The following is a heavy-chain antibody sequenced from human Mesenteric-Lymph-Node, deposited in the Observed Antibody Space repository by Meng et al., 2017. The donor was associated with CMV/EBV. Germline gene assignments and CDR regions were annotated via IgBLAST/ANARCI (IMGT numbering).Heavy chain of an antibody. D-gene: IGHD3-10*01. Sequence: CKTSGNTFTRSYIHWVRQAPGQGLEWMGRVNPDGGGTNYAQNFQGRVTMTRDTSVSTAYMELSSLRSDDTAVFYCASSGSGVNFDYWGQGTLVTVSS. CDR3: ASSGSGVNFDY. J-gene: IGHJ4*02. CDR1: GNTFTRSY. CDR2: VNPDGGGT. V-gene: IGHV1-2*06.